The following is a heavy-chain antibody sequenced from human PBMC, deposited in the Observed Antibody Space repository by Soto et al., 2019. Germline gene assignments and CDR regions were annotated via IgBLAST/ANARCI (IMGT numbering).Heavy chain of an antibody. V-gene: IGHV3-23*01. J-gene: IGHJ5*02. CDR2: ISGSGGST. CDR3: ATDSMGGNGYGGWFDH. D-gene: IGHD3-3*01. Sequence: PVGSLRLSCAASGFTFSSYAMSWVRQAPGKGLEWVSTISGSGGSTYYADSVKGRFTISRDNSRTTLYLQRNSLRAEDTAVYYCATDSMGGNGYGGWFDHCGQRTLVTVFS. CDR1: GFTFSSYA.